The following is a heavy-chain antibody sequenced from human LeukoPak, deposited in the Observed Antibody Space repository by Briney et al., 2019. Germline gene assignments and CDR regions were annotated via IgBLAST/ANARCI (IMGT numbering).Heavy chain of an antibody. CDR2: IKQDGSEK. V-gene: IGHV3-7*01. CDR3: ARDSAITMVRGVPNDY. J-gene: IGHJ4*02. CDR1: GFTFSSYW. Sequence: GGSLRLSCAASGFTFSSYWMSWVRQAPGKGLEWVANIKQDGSEKYYVDSVKGRFTISRDNAKNSLYLQMNSLRAEDTAVYYCARDSAITMVRGVPNDYWGQGTLVTVSS. D-gene: IGHD3-10*01.